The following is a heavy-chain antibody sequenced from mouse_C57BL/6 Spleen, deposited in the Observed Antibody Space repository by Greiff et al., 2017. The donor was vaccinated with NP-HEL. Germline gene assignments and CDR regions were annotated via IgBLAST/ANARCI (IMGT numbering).Heavy chain of an antibody. Sequence: DVKLVESGGGLVKPGGSLKLSCAASGFTFSDYGMHWVRQAPEKGLEWVAYISSGSSTIYDADTVKGRFTISRDNANNTLFLQMTSLRSEDTAMYYCARPHYYGSSEGFDYWGQGTTLTVSS. CDR1: GFTFSDYG. V-gene: IGHV5-17*01. CDR2: ISSGSSTI. J-gene: IGHJ2*01. CDR3: ARPHYYGSSEGFDY. D-gene: IGHD1-1*01.